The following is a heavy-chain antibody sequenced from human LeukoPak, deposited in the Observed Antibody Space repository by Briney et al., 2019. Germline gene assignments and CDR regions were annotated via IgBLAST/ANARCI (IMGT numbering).Heavy chain of an antibody. V-gene: IGHV1-2*02. CDR2: INPNSGGT. CDR1: GYTFTGYY. D-gene: IGHD4-17*01. Sequence: ASVKVSCKASGYTFTGYYMHWVRQAPGQGLEWMGWINPNSGGTNYAQKFQGRVTMTRDTSISTAYMELSRLRSDDTAVYYYRTTVTTRYYYYYYMDVWGKGTTVTVSS. J-gene: IGHJ6*03. CDR3: RTTVTTRYYYYYYMDV.